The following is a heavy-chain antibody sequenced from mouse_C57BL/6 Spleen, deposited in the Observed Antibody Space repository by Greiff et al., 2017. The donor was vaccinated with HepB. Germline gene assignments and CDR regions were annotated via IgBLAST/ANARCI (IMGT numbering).Heavy chain of an antibody. CDR2: INPNNGGT. J-gene: IGHJ3*01. V-gene: IGHV1-22*01. CDR1: GYTFTDYN. Sequence: EVQLQESGPELVKPGASVKMSCKASGYTFTDYNMHWVKQSHGKSLEWIGYINPNNGGTSYNQKFKGKATLTVNKSSSTAYMELRSLTSEDSAVYYCARRPPRYSPAWFAYWGQGTLVTVSA. D-gene: IGHD2-12*01. CDR3: ARRPPRYSPAWFAY.